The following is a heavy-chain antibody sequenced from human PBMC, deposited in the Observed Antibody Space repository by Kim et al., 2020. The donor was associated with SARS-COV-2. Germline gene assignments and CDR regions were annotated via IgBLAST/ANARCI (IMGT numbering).Heavy chain of an antibody. Sequence: GGSLRLSCAASGFTFSNYAMSWVRQAPGKGLEWVSAISGSGGSTYYADSVKGRFTISRDNSKNTLYLQMNSLRAEDTAVYYCAKVPYYDFWRGYSFDYWGQGTLVTVSS. V-gene: IGHV3-23*01. CDR1: GFTFSNYA. CDR3: AKVPYYDFWRGYSFDY. D-gene: IGHD3-3*01. J-gene: IGHJ4*02. CDR2: ISGSGGST.